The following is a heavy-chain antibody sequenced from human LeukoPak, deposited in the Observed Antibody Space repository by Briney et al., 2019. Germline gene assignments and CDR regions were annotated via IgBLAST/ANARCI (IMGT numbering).Heavy chain of an antibody. CDR3: VRHGQSFSTGDY. CDR2: IYPGDSDT. D-gene: IGHD2-2*01. V-gene: IGHV5-51*01. CDR1: GYSFTSYW. J-gene: IGHJ4*02. Sequence: GESLKISCKGSGYSFTSYWIAWVRQMPGKGLEWMGIIYPGDSDTRYSPSFQGQVSISADKSISAAFLQWSSLKASDTAMYSCVRHGQSFSTGDYRGQGTLVTVSS.